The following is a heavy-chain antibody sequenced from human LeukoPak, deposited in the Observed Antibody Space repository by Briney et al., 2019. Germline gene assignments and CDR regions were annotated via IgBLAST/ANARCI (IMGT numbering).Heavy chain of an antibody. CDR2: IYYSGST. J-gene: IGHJ4*02. CDR1: GGSISSYY. Sequence: SETLSLTCTVSGGSISSYYWSWIRQPPGKGLEWIGSIYYSGSTYYNPSLKSRVTISVDTSKNQFSLKLSSVTAADTAVYYCARRYDYGDYHPFDYWGQGTLVTVSS. CDR3: ARRYDYGDYHPFDY. V-gene: IGHV4-59*12. D-gene: IGHD4-17*01.